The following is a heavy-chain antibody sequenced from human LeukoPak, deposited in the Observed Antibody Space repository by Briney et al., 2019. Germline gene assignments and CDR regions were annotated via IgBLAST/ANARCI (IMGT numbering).Heavy chain of an antibody. J-gene: IGHJ4*02. Sequence: GGSLRLSCAASGFTFSSYSMNWVRQATGKGLEWVSHISNSGNIIYYADSVKGRFTISRDNAKNSLYLQMNSLRAEDTAVYYCARRITIFGVVTSLDYWGQGTLVTVSS. CDR1: GFTFSSYS. D-gene: IGHD3-3*01. CDR3: ARRITIFGVVTSLDY. V-gene: IGHV3-21*05. CDR2: ISNSGNII.